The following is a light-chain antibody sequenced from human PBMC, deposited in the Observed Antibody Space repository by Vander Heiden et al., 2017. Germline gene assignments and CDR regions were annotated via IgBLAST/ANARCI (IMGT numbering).Light chain of an antibody. V-gene: IGKV2-28*01. CDR2: LAS. J-gene: IGKJ5*01. Sequence: EIVMTQYPLSLPVAPGEPASIPCRSSQSLLNSNGDNNLDWYLQKPGQSPQLLIYLASTRASGVPYRFSGSGSGTDFTLTISRVEAEDVGVYYCMQARQTPITFGQGTRLETK. CDR3: MQARQTPIT. CDR1: QSLLNSNGDNN.